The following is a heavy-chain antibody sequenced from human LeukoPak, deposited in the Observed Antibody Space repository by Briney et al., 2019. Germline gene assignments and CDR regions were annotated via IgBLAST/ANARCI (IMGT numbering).Heavy chain of an antibody. CDR3: AGEGREDIVVVPAAFYSYYYGMDV. CDR1: GYTLTSYD. CDR2: MNPNSGNT. V-gene: IGHV1-8*01. D-gene: IGHD2-2*01. J-gene: IGHJ6*02. Sequence: ASVKVSCKASGYTLTSYDINWVRQATGQGLEWMGWMNPNSGNTGYAQKFQGRVTMTRNTSISTAYMELSSLRSDDTAVYYCAGEGREDIVVVPAAFYSYYYGMDVWGQGTTVTVSS.